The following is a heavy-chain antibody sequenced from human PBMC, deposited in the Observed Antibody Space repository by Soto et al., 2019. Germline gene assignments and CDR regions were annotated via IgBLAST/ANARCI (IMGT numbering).Heavy chain of an antibody. J-gene: IGHJ6*02. CDR3: ARVNKVAAAGSYYYAMHV. Sequence: EVQLVESGGGLVQPGGSLRLSCAASGFPFSRYDMDWVRQATGKGLEWVSTIGTDGDTYFPDSVKGRFTISRENAKNSLYLQMNGMRAEDTAVYYCARVNKVAAAGSYYYAMHVWGQGTTVTVSS. V-gene: IGHV3-13*01. D-gene: IGHD6-13*01. CDR1: GFPFSRYD. CDR2: IGTDGDT.